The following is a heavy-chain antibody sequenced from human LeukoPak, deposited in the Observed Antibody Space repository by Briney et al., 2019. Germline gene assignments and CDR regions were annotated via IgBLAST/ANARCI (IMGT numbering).Heavy chain of an antibody. CDR2: ISYDGSNK. CDR3: ARDIVAGHRAGISDY. Sequence: PGRSLRLSCAASGFTFSSYAMHWVRQAPGKGLEWVAVISYDGSNKYYAASVKGRFTISRDNSKNTLYLQMNSLRAEDTAVYYWARDIVAGHRAGISDYWGQGTLVTVSS. V-gene: IGHV3-30-3*01. J-gene: IGHJ4*02. D-gene: IGHD5-12*01. CDR1: GFTFSSYA.